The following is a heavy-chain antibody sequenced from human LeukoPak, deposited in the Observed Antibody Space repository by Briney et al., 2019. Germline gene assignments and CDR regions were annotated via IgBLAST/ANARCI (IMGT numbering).Heavy chain of an antibody. J-gene: IGHJ5*02. CDR3: ARGNTMVRGAQPFDP. CDR2: INPSGGST. V-gene: IGHV1-46*01. D-gene: IGHD3-10*01. CDR1: GYTFTSYY. Sequence: ASVKVSCKASGYTFTSYYMHWVRQAPGQGLEWMGIINPSGGSTSYAQKFQGRVTMTRDTSTSTVYMELSSLGSEDTAVYYCARGNTMVRGAQPFDPWGQGTLVTVSS.